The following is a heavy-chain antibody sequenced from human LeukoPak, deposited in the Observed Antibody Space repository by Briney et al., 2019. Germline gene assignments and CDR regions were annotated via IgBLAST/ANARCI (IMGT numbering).Heavy chain of an antibody. V-gene: IGHV1-46*01. Sequence: ASVKVSCKASGYTFTSYYMHWVRQAPGQGLEWMEIINPSGGSTSYAQKFQGRVTMTRDTSTSTVYMELSSLRSEDTAVYYCARESRGSSTSLRWFDPWGQGTLVTVSS. CDR2: INPSGGST. J-gene: IGHJ5*02. CDR3: ARESRGSSTSLRWFDP. CDR1: GYTFTSYY. D-gene: IGHD2-2*01.